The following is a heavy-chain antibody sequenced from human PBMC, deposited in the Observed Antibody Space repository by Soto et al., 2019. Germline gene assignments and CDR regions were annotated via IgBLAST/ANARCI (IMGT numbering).Heavy chain of an antibody. J-gene: IGHJ6*03. Sequence: PSETLSLTCTVSGGSISSYYLSWIRQPPGKGLEWIGYIYYSGSTNYNPSLKSRVTISVDTSKNQFSLKLSSVTAADTAVYYCARCNWNYNYYYYYYMDVWGKGTTVTVSS. CDR2: IYYSGST. D-gene: IGHD1-7*01. V-gene: IGHV4-59*01. CDR1: GGSISSYY. CDR3: ARCNWNYNYYYYYYMDV.